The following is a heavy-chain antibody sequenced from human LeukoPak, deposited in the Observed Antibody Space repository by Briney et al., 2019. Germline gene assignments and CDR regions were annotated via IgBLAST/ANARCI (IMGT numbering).Heavy chain of an antibody. D-gene: IGHD5-24*01. CDR3: ARRMATSNYYYYYGMDV. CDR1: GGSISSSSYY. V-gene: IGHV4-39*01. CDR2: IYYSGST. J-gene: IGHJ6*02. Sequence: SETLSLTCTVSGGSISSSSYYWGWIRQPPGKGLEWIVSIYYSGSTYYNPSLKSRVTISVDTSKNQFSLKLSSVTAADTAVYYCARRMATSNYYYYYGMDVWGQGTTVTVSS.